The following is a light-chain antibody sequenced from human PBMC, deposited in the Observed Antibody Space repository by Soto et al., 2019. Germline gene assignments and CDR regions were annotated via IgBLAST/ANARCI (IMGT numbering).Light chain of an antibody. Sequence: EIVLTQSPATLSLCLGERATLSCRASQSVSSYLAWYQQKPGQAPRLLIYDASNRATGIPARFSGSGSGTDFTLTISSLEPEDFAVYYCQQRSNWPTFGGGTKVDIK. J-gene: IGKJ4*01. CDR3: QQRSNWPT. CDR2: DAS. V-gene: IGKV3-11*01. CDR1: QSVSSY.